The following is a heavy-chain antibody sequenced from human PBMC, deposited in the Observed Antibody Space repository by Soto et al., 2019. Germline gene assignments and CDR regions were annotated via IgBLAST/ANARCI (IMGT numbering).Heavy chain of an antibody. Sequence: EVQLVESGGGLVQPGGSLRLSRAASGFTFSSYSMNWVRQAPGKGLEWVSYISSSSSTIYYADSVKGRFTISRDNAKNSLYLQMNSLRDEDTAVYYCARVPQYYDSSGYGYWGQGTLVTVSS. V-gene: IGHV3-48*02. CDR3: ARVPQYYDSSGYGY. CDR1: GFTFSSYS. D-gene: IGHD3-22*01. J-gene: IGHJ4*02. CDR2: ISSSSSTI.